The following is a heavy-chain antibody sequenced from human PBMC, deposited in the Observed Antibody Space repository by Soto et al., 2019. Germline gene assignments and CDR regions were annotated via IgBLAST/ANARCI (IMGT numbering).Heavy chain of an antibody. CDR3: ARDRAGDDSSGDDAFDI. V-gene: IGHV1-69*13. CDR1: GGSFSSYA. D-gene: IGHD3-22*01. J-gene: IGHJ3*02. CDR2: IIPIFVTA. Sequence: SVKVSYQASGGSFSSYAISWVRQAPGQGLEWMGGIIPIFVTANYAQKFQGRVTITADESTSTAYMELSSLRSEDTAVYYCARDRAGDDSSGDDAFDIWGQGTMVTVSS.